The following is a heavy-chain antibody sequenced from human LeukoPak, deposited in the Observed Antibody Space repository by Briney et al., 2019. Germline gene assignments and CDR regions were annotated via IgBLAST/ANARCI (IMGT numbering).Heavy chain of an antibody. Sequence: ASVKVSCKASGYTFIDYCIHWVRQAPGQGLEWMGRIDLKTGDITSAQKFQGRVTMTRDTSISTTYMDLSGLGTDDTAVYYCARDSPHQRFDYWGQGTLVTVSS. CDR1: GYTFIDYC. CDR3: ARDSPHQRFDY. J-gene: IGHJ4*02. CDR2: IDLKTGDI. V-gene: IGHV1-2*02.